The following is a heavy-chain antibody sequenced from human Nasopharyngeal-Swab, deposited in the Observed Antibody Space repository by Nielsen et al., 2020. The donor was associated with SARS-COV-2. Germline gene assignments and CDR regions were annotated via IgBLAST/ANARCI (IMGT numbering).Heavy chain of an antibody. J-gene: IGHJ4*02. CDR2: ISSSSSTI. V-gene: IGHV3-48*04. CDR1: GFTFSSYS. Sequence: GGSLRLSCAASGFTFSSYSMNWVRQAPGKGLEWVSYISSSSSTIYYADSVKGRFTISRDNAKNSLYLQMNSLRAEDTAVYYCARSPRYYYDSSGYYPRVDFDYWSQGTLVTVSS. D-gene: IGHD3-22*01. CDR3: ARSPRYYYDSSGYYPRVDFDY.